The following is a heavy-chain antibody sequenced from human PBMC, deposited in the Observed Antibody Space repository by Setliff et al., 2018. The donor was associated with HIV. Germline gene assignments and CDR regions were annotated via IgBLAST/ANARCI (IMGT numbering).Heavy chain of an antibody. CDR1: GYTFTSFY. Sequence: GASVKVSCKASGYTFTSFYMHWVRQAPGQGLEWMGWISAYNGNTNYAQKLQGRVTMTTDTSTSTAYMELRSLRSDDTAVYYCASLGDEYYDSSGYPDAFDIWGQGTMVTVS. CDR3: ASLGDEYYDSSGYPDAFDI. V-gene: IGHV1-18*04. D-gene: IGHD3-22*01. CDR2: ISAYNGNT. J-gene: IGHJ3*02.